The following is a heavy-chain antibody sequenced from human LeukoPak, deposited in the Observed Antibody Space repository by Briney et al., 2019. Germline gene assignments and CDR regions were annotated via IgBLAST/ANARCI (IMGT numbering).Heavy chain of an antibody. Sequence: PGGSLRLSCQGSGYIFTTHYIAWVRQMPGRGLEWMGIIYPGDSDTTYSPSFRGQVTISVDKSINTAYLQWSSLKASDSAMYYCARHIYGSGSYSDFWGPGTLVTVSS. CDR2: IYPGDSDT. CDR3: ARHIYGSGSYSDF. D-gene: IGHD3-10*01. CDR1: GYIFTTHY. V-gene: IGHV5-51*01. J-gene: IGHJ4*02.